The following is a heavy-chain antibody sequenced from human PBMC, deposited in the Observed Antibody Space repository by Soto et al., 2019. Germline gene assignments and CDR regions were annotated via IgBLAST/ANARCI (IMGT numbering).Heavy chain of an antibody. Sequence: ASVKVSSKAPGYTLTELSMHWVRQAPGKGLEWMGGFDPEDGETIYAQKFQGRVTMTEDTSTDTAYMELSSLRSEDTAVYYCATDEGLRFLEAFDYWGQGTLVTVSS. D-gene: IGHD3-3*01. J-gene: IGHJ4*02. V-gene: IGHV1-24*01. CDR3: ATDEGLRFLEAFDY. CDR1: GYTLTELS. CDR2: FDPEDGET.